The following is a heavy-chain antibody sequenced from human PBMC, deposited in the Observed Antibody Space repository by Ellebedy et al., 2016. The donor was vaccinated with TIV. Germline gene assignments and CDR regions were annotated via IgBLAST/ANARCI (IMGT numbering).Heavy chain of an antibody. D-gene: IGHD6-19*01. V-gene: IGHV3-7*03. J-gene: IGHJ4*02. Sequence: GESLKISCAASGFTFSSYWMSWVRQAPGKGLEWVANIKQDGSEKYYVDSVKGRFTISRDNAKNSLYLQMNSLRAEDTAVYYCARSSGGPDYWGQGTLVTVSS. CDR2: IKQDGSEK. CDR1: GFTFSSYW. CDR3: ARSSGGPDY.